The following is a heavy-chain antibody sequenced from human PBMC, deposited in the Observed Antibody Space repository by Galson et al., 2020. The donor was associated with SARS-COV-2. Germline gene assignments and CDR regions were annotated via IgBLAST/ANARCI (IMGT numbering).Heavy chain of an antibody. J-gene: IGHJ5*02. CDR3: ARTTYDFWSGYYFANNWFDP. D-gene: IGHD3-3*01. Sequence: LVKVSCKASGGTFSSYAISWVRQAPGQGLEWMGGIIPILGIANYAQKFQGRVTITADKSTSTAYMELSSLRSEDTAVYYCARTTYDFWSGYYFANNWFDPWGQGTLVTVSS. V-gene: IGHV1-69*10. CDR2: IIPILGIA. CDR1: GGTFSSYA.